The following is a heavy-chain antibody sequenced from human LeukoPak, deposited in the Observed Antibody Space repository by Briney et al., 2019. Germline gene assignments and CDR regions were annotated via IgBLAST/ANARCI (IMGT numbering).Heavy chain of an antibody. V-gene: IGHV3-48*01. D-gene: IGHD6-6*01. Sequence: GGSLRLSCAASGFTFSSYSMNWVRQAPGKGLEWVSYISSSSSTIYYADSVKGRFTISRDNAKNSLYLQMNSLRAEDTAVYYCARRSLYSSSSKPDTFDYWGQGTLVTVSS. CDR1: GFTFSSYS. CDR3: ARRSLYSSSSKPDTFDY. CDR2: ISSSSSTI. J-gene: IGHJ4*02.